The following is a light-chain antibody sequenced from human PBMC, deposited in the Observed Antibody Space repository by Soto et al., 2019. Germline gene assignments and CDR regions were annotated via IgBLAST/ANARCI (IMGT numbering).Light chain of an antibody. CDR2: GAS. J-gene: IGKJ2*01. V-gene: IGKV1-39*01. Sequence: DIQMTQSPSVMSASVGDRVTITCRASQSIGSYLSWYQHKQGRAPKLLIFGASYLKGGVPSRFSGSGSGTDFTLTITSLDPEDFATYYCQQSYSSFMYTFGQGTKVDIK. CDR1: QSIGSY. CDR3: QQSYSSFMYT.